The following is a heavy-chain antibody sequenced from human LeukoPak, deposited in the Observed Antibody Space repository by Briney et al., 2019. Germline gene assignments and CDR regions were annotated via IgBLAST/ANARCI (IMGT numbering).Heavy chain of an antibody. Sequence: SQTLSLTCTVSGGSISSGDYYWSWIRQPPGKGLEWIGYIYYSGSTYYNPSLKSRVTISVDTSKNQLSLKLSSVTVADTAVYYCARVDDYSNLYYFDYWGQGTLVTVSS. CDR3: ARVDDYSNLYYFDY. D-gene: IGHD4-11*01. V-gene: IGHV4-30-4*08. CDR2: IYYSGST. J-gene: IGHJ4*02. CDR1: GGSISSGDYY.